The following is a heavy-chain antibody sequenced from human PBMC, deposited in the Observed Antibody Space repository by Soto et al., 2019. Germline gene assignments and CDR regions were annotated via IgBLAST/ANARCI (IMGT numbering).Heavy chain of an antibody. V-gene: IGHV4-31*03. Sequence: PSETLSLTCTFSGGSISIGGYDWSWIRQHPGKGLEWIGYIYYSGSTYYNPSLKSRVTISVDTSKNQFSLKLSSVTAADTAVYYCARDQKKQLVRYWGQGTMVTVSS. CDR2: IYYSGST. D-gene: IGHD6-13*01. CDR1: GGSISIGGYD. J-gene: IGHJ4*02. CDR3: ARDQKKQLVRY.